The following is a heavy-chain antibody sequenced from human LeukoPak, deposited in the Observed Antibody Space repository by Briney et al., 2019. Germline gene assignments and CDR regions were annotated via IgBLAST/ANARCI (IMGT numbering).Heavy chain of an antibody. CDR1: GGSISSYY. J-gene: IGHJ4*02. CDR3: ARGRWSSGWFDY. V-gene: IGHV4-59*01. D-gene: IGHD6-19*01. Sequence: SETLSLICTVSGGSISSYYWNWIRQPPGKGLEWIGYIYYSGSTNYNPSLKSRVTISVDTSKNQFSLKLSSVTAADTAVYYCARGRWSSGWFDYWGQGTLVTVSS. CDR2: IYYSGST.